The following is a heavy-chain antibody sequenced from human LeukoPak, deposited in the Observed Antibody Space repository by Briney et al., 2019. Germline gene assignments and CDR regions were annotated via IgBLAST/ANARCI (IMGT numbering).Heavy chain of an antibody. CDR1: GGSISSSSYY. CDR2: IYYSGST. CDR3: ARGDTAMPKAPFDY. Sequence: RASETLSLTCTVSGGSISSSSYYWGWIRQPPGKGLEWIGSIYYSGSTYYNPSLKSRVTISVDTSKNQFSLKLSSVTAADTAVYYCARGDTAMPKAPFDYWGQGTLVTVSS. V-gene: IGHV4-39*01. J-gene: IGHJ4*02. D-gene: IGHD5-18*01.